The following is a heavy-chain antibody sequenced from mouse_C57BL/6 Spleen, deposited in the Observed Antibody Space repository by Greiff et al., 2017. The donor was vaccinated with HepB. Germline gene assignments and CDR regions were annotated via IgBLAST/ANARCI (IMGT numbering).Heavy chain of an antibody. V-gene: IGHV1-15*01. CDR3: TRSPLYYGSTYYFDY. CDR2: IDPETGGT. J-gene: IGHJ2*01. Sequence: LQESGAELVRPGASVTLSCKASGYTFTDYEMHWVKQTPVHGLEWIGAIDPETGGTAYNQKFKGKAILTADKSSSTAYMELRSLTSEDSAVYYCTRSPLYYGSTYYFDYWGQGTTLTVSS. D-gene: IGHD1-1*01. CDR1: GYTFTDYE.